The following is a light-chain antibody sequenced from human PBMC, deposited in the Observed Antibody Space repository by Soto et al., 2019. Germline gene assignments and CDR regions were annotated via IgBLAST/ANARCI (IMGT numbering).Light chain of an antibody. V-gene: IGLV2-11*01. CDR2: DVS. CDR3: CSYVGSFTWV. CDR1: STDVGV. J-gene: IGLJ3*02. Sequence: QSALTQPRSVSGSPGQSVTISCSGTSTDVGVSWYQQNPDKAPRLMIYDVSKRPSGVPDRFSGSKSGNTASLTISGLQSEDEGDYYCCSYVGSFTWVFGGGTKLTVL.